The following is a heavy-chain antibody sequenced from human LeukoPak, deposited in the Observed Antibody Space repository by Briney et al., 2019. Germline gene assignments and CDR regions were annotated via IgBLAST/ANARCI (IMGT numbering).Heavy chain of an antibody. CDR1: GFTFSGTG. D-gene: IGHD6-19*01. CDR2: IRGGGSGT. Sequence: GGSLRLSCAASGFTFSGTGMHWVRQAPGKGLVWVSRIRGGGSGTRYAESVKGRFTISRDNAKNSLYLQMNSLRAEDTALYYCARVGVSRGRYLDYWRQGPLVNVYS. J-gene: IGHJ4*02. V-gene: IGHV3-74*01. CDR3: ARVGVSRGRYLDY.